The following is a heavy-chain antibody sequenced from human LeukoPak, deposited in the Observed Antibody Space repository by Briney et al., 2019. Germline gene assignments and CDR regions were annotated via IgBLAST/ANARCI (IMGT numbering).Heavy chain of an antibody. Sequence: PGGSLRLSCAASGFTFSSYSMNWARQAPGKGLEGVSYISSSSSTIYYADSVKGRFTISRDNAKNSLYLQMNSLRAEDTAVYYCAREITPSPYYFDYWGQGTLVTVSS. CDR2: ISSSSSTI. J-gene: IGHJ4*02. V-gene: IGHV3-48*01. CDR3: AREITPSPYYFDY. CDR1: GFTFSSYS.